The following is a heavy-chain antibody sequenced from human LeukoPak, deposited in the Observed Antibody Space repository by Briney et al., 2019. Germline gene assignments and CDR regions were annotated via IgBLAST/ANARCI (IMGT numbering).Heavy chain of an antibody. D-gene: IGHD6-19*01. CDR1: GFTVSSNY. CDR3: ARVPGYSSGWPFDY. J-gene: IGHJ4*02. Sequence: PGGSLRLSCAASGFTVSSNYMSWVRQAPGKGLEWVSVIYSGGSTYYADSVKGRFTISRDNSKNTLYLQMNSLRAEDTAVYYCARVPGYSSGWPFDYWGQGTLVTVSS. V-gene: IGHV3-53*01. CDR2: IYSGGST.